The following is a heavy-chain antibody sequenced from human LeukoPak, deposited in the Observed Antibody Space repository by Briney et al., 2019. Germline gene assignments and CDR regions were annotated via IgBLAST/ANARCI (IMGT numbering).Heavy chain of an antibody. V-gene: IGHV4-39*07. CDR3: ARGTNYGGNFDY. Sequence: SETLSLTCTVSGGSISSSSYYWGWIRQPPGKGLEWIGSIYYSGSTYYNPSLKSRVTISVDRSKNQFSLKLSSVTAADTAVYYCARGTNYGGNFDYWGQGTLVTVSS. J-gene: IGHJ4*02. CDR1: GGSISSSSYY. D-gene: IGHD4-23*01. CDR2: IYYSGST.